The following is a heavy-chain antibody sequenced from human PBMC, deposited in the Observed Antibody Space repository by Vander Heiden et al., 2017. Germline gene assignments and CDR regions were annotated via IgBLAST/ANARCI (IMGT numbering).Heavy chain of an antibody. D-gene: IGHD2-15*01. CDR1: GGSISSYY. CDR3: ARDLLVAATPFPFDP. CDR2: IYYSGST. Sequence: QVQLQDSGPGLVTPSETLSLTCTVSGGSISSYYWSWIRQPPGKGLEWIGYIYYSGSTNYNPSLKSRVTISVDTSKNQFSLKLSSVTAADTAVYYCARDLLVAATPFPFDPWGQGTLVTVSS. V-gene: IGHV4-59*01. J-gene: IGHJ5*02.